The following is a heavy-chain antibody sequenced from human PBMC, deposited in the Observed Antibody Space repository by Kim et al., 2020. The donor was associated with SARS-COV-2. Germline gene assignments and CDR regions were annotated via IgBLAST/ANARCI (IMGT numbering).Heavy chain of an antibody. Sequence: GESLKISCKGSGYSFTSYWIGWVRQMPGKGLEWMGIIYPGDSDTRYSPSFQGQVTISADKSISTAYLHWSSLKASDSAIYYCTRLSWGAGMIFHKEHREGRQGFDVWGQGTTVTVSS. J-gene: IGHJ6*02. CDR2: IYPGDSDT. CDR1: GYSFTSYW. CDR3: TRLSWGAGMIFHKEHREGRQGFDV. D-gene: IGHD1-26*01. V-gene: IGHV5-51*01.